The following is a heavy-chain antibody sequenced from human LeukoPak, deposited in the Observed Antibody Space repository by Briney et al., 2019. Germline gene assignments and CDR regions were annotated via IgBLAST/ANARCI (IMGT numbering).Heavy chain of an antibody. V-gene: IGHV4-61*01. Sequence: PSETLSLTCTVSGGSVSNGSYYWSWIRQPPGKGLEWIGHIYYSGSTNNNPSLKSRVTISIDTSKNQFSLKLSSVTAADGAVYYCARVRRNYYGMDVWGQGTTVTVSS. CDR2: IYYSGST. J-gene: IGHJ6*02. CDR1: GGSVSNGSYY. CDR3: ARVRRNYYGMDV.